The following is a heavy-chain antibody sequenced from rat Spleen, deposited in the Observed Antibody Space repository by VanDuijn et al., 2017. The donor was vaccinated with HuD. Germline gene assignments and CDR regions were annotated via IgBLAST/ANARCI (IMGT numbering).Heavy chain of an antibody. J-gene: IGHJ4*01. D-gene: IGHD1-5*01. Sequence: QVQVKESGPGLVQPSQTLSLTCTVSGFSLTNFHVHWVRQPPGKGLEWMGAIWSSGITDYASALKPRLSISRDTSKSQVFLKMSSLQTEDTAIYFCTRNRYRYSSGYVMDAWGQGASVTVSS. CDR3: TRNRYRYSSGYVMDA. V-gene: IGHV2-1*01. CDR1: GFSLTNFH. CDR2: IWSSGIT.